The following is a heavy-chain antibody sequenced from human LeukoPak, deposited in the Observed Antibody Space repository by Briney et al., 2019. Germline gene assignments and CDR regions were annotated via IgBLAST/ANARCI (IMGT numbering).Heavy chain of an antibody. CDR1: GFTFSSYA. Sequence: PGGSLRLSCAASGFTFSSYAMNWLRQAPGKGLEWVSVICGSCSYAYYADSVKGRFPISRDNSQNTLYLQINSLRAEDTALYYCAKEGGGSSNRYFQHWGQGTLVTVSS. D-gene: IGHD2-15*01. V-gene: IGHV3-23*01. CDR2: ICGSCSYA. CDR3: AKEGGGSSNRYFQH. J-gene: IGHJ1*01.